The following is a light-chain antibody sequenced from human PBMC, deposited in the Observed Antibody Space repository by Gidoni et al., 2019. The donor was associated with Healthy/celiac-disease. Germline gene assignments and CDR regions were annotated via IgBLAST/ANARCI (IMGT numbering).Light chain of an antibody. J-gene: IGKJ4*01. CDR2: LGS. CDR1: QSLLHSNGYNY. V-gene: IGKV2-28*01. CDR3: MQALQTPRT. Sequence: DIVMTQSQLSLPVTPGEPASISGRSSQSLLHSNGYNYLDWYLQKPGQSPQLLIYLGSNRASGVPDRFSGSGSGTDFTLKISRVEAEDVGVYYCMQALQTPRTCGGGTKVEIK.